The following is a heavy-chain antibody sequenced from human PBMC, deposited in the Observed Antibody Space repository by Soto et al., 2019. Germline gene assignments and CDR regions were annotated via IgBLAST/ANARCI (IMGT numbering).Heavy chain of an antibody. Sequence: AGSLRLSCAASGFTFSSYSMNWVRQAPGKGLEWVSSISSSSSYIYYADSVKGRFTISRDNAKNSLYLQMNSLRAEDTAVYYCARDIHCSGGSCPYDYWGQGTLVTVSS. J-gene: IGHJ4*02. CDR1: GFTFSSYS. CDR2: ISSSSSYI. CDR3: ARDIHCSGGSCPYDY. D-gene: IGHD2-15*01. V-gene: IGHV3-21*01.